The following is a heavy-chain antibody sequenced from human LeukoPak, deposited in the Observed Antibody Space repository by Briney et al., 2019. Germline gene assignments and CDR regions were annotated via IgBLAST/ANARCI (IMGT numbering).Heavy chain of an antibody. Sequence: GGSLRLSCTASGSTFSGYSMNWIRQAPGKGLEWVSSFGTRSTSVYHAGSVKGRFAISRDNAKNSLYLQMNSLRAEDTALYYCAREVSEGFDFWGPGTLVTVSS. CDR2: FGTRSTSV. J-gene: IGHJ4*02. V-gene: IGHV3-21*01. CDR1: GSTFSGYS. D-gene: IGHD3-22*01. CDR3: AREVSEGFDF.